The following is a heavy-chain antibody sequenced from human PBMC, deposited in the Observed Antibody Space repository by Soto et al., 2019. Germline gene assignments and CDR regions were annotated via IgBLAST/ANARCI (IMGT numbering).Heavy chain of an antibody. Sequence: ASGGGVVQPGRSLRLSCAASGFTFSSYGMHWVRQAPGKGLEWVAVIWYDGSNKYYADSVKGRFTISRDNSKNTLSLQMDSLRAADTAVYYCARDGYYEFWSGYHAYGYFDLCGSGTLVTVSS. J-gene: IGHJ2*01. CDR1: GFTFSSYG. D-gene: IGHD3-3*01. V-gene: IGHV3-33*01. CDR2: IWYDGSNK. CDR3: ARDGYYEFWSGYHAYGYFDL.